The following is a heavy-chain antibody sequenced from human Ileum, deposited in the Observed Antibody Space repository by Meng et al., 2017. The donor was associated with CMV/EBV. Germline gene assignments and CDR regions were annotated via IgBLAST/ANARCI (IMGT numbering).Heavy chain of an antibody. J-gene: IGHJ4*02. CDR2: INDGCST. V-gene: IGHV4-34*01. Sequence: LSLTCVFYGGSFITYYCNGTRQSPGKGLEWIGEINDGCSTNYNPSLKSRVTMSLDTSKNQFSLKLSSVTAADTAVYYCARGIQTFVYWGQGTLVTVSS. CDR3: ARGIQTFVY. D-gene: IGHD2-21*01. CDR1: GGSFITYY.